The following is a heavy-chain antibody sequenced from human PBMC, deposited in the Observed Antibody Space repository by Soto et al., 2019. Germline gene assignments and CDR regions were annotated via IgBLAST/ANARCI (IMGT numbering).Heavy chain of an antibody. CDR1: GGSFSGYF. D-gene: IGHD4-4*01. CDR2: INHSGST. Sequence: SATLSLTCAVYGGSFSGYFWSWIRQPPGKGLEWIGEINHSGSTNYNPSLKSRVTISVDTSKNQFSLRLSSVSAADTAVYYCARGEQLVDYWGQGTLVTVSS. V-gene: IGHV4-34*01. J-gene: IGHJ4*02. CDR3: ARGEQLVDY.